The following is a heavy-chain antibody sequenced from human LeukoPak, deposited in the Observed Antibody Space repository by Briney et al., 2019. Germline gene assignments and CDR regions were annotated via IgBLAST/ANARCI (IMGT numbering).Heavy chain of an antibody. Sequence: PGRSLRLSCAASGFTFSSYGIHWVRQAPGKGLEWVAFISYDGSTKYYADSVEGRFTISRDNSKNTLYVQMNSLRAEDTAVYYCAKERVSHAFDIWGQGTMVTVSS. D-gene: IGHD6-6*01. CDR3: AKERVSHAFDI. CDR1: GFTFSSYG. J-gene: IGHJ3*02. V-gene: IGHV3-30*18. CDR2: ISYDGSTK.